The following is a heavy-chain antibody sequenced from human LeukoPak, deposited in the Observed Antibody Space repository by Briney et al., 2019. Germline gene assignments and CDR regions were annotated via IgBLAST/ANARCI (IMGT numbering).Heavy chain of an antibody. CDR2: ISSSGTTM. J-gene: IGHJ4*02. D-gene: IGHD5-18*01. CDR1: GISFSSYE. Sequence: GGSLRLSCAASGISFSSYEMNWVRQAPGKGLEWISCISSSGTTMYYADSVKGRFTISRDNAKNSLYLQLNSLRAEDTAVYYCARGFRDTAMFLDYWGQGTLVTVSS. V-gene: IGHV3-48*03. CDR3: ARGFRDTAMFLDY.